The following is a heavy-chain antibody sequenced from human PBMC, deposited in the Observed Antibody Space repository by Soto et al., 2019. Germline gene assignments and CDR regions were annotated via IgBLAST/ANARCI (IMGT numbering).Heavy chain of an antibody. J-gene: IGHJ4*02. CDR2: IYHSGST. CDR3: ARVSSSGWLDY. CDR1: GYSISSGYY. Sequence: SETLSLTCAVSGYSISSGYYWGWIRQPPGKGLEWIRSIYHSGSTYYNPSLKSRVTISVDTSKNQFSLKLSSVTAADTAVYYCARVSSSGWLDYWGQGTLVTVSS. V-gene: IGHV4-38-2*01. D-gene: IGHD6-19*01.